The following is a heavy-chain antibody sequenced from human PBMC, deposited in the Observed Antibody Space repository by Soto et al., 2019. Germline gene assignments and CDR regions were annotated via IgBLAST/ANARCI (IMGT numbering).Heavy chain of an antibody. V-gene: IGHV4-59*01. CDR1: GGSISSYY. Sequence: SETLSLTCTVSGGSISSYYWSWIRQPPGKGLEWIGYIYYSGSTNYNPSLKSRVTISVDTSKNQFSLKLSSVTAADTAVYYCARLATAKDAFDIWGQGTMVTV. CDR2: IYYSGST. CDR3: ARLATAKDAFDI. J-gene: IGHJ3*02. D-gene: IGHD2-21*02.